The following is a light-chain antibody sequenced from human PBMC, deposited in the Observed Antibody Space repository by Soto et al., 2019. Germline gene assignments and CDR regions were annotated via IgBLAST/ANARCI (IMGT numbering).Light chain of an antibody. CDR3: QQYNNWPSGYT. V-gene: IGKV3-15*01. Sequence: EIVMTQSPATLSVSPGERATLSCRASQSVSSNLAWYQQIPGQAPRLLIYGASTRATGIPARFSGSGSGTEFTHTISSLQSEDFAVYYCQQYNNWPSGYTFGQGTKLEIK. CDR1: QSVSSN. J-gene: IGKJ2*01. CDR2: GAS.